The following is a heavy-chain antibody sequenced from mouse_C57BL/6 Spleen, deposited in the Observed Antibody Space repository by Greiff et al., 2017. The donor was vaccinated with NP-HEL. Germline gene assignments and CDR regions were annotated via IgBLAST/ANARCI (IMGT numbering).Heavy chain of an antibody. CDR2: IYPRSGNT. CDR3: ARKTGQYYFDY. Sequence: QVQLQQSGAELARPGASVKLSCKASGYTFTSYGISWVKQRTGQGLEWIGEIYPRSGNTYYTEKFKGKATLTADKSSSTAYMELRSLTSEDSAVYFCARKTGQYYFDYWGQGTTLTVSS. CDR1: GYTFTSYG. J-gene: IGHJ2*01. D-gene: IGHD4-1*01. V-gene: IGHV1-81*01.